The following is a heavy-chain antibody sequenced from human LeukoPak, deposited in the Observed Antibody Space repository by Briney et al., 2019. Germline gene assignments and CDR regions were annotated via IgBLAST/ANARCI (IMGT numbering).Heavy chain of an antibody. Sequence: PSETLSLTCAVYGGSFSGYYWSWIRQPPGKGLEWIGEVNHSGSTNHNPSLKSRVTISVDTSKNQFSLKLSSVTAADTAVYYCAGYYYDTPYGMDVWGQGTTVTVSS. CDR2: VNHSGST. CDR3: AGYYYDTPYGMDV. V-gene: IGHV4-34*01. CDR1: GGSFSGYY. D-gene: IGHD3-22*01. J-gene: IGHJ6*02.